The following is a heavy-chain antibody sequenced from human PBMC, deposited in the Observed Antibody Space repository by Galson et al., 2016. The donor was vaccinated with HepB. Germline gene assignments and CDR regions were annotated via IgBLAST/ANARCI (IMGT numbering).Heavy chain of an antibody. D-gene: IGHD6-19*01. CDR3: ARDLAVAGTGGGFDC. J-gene: IGHJ4*02. Sequence: SLRLSCAASGFTVDDYAMHWVRQAPGKGLEWVAGISWKTDNIGYADSVKGRFTISRDNAKNSLYLQMKSLRAEDTAFYFCARDLAVAGTGGGFDCWGQGTLVTVPS. V-gene: IGHV3-9*01. CDR1: GFTVDDYA. CDR2: ISWKTDNI.